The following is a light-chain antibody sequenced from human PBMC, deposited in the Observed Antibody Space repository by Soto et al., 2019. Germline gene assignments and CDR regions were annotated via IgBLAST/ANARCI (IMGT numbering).Light chain of an antibody. Sequence: QSVLTQPPSASGSPGKPVTISSTGTKIDIGVYDFVSWYQHHPGKAPRLIIYEVVQRPSGVPDRFSGSKSGNTASLTVSGLQAADEADYFCKSYAGSNTYVFGSGTKVTVL. CDR3: KSYAGSNTYV. J-gene: IGLJ1*01. V-gene: IGLV2-8*01. CDR1: KIDIGVYDF. CDR2: EVV.